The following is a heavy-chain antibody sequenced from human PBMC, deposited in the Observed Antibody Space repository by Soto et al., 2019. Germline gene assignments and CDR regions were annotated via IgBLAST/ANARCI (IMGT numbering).Heavy chain of an antibody. Sequence: GSLRLSCAASGFTFSSYSMNWVRQAPGKGLEWVSSISSSSFSINYADSVKGRFSISRDNAQNSLHLQMNNLRAEDTAVYYCARNESSNIYGMDVWGQGTTVTVSS. CDR1: GFTFSSYS. CDR3: ARNESSNIYGMDV. D-gene: IGHD6-6*01. CDR2: ISSSSFSI. J-gene: IGHJ6*02. V-gene: IGHV3-21*01.